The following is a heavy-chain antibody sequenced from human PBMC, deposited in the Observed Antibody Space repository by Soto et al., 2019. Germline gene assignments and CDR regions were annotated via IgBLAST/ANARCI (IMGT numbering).Heavy chain of an antibody. V-gene: IGHV3-23*01. CDR1: GFTFSSYA. Sequence: GGSLRLSCAASGFTFSSYAMSWVRQAPGKGLEWVSAISGSGGSTYYADSVKGRFTISRDNSKNTLYLQMNSLRAEDTAVYYCAKDLILWFGDGGYFDYWGQGTLVTVSS. CDR3: AKDLILWFGDGGYFDY. D-gene: IGHD3-10*01. CDR2: ISGSGGST. J-gene: IGHJ4*02.